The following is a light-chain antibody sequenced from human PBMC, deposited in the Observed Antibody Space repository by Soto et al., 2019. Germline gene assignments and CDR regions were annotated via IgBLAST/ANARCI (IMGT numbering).Light chain of an antibody. CDR2: DAS. Sequence: ETVLTQSPATLSLSPGERATLSFRASQSISSYLAWYQQKPGQAPRLLIYDASNRATGIPARFSGSGSGTDFTLTISSLEPEDFAVYYCQQRFTWPSFGPGTKVDIK. CDR3: QQRFTWPS. J-gene: IGKJ3*01. CDR1: QSISSY. V-gene: IGKV3-11*01.